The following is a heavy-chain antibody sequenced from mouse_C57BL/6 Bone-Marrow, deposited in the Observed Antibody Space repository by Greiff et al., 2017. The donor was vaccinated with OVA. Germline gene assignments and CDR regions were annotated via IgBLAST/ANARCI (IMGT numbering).Heavy chain of an antibody. CDR3: ARGLTMVTTGFDY. V-gene: IGHV1-69*01. D-gene: IGHD2-2*01. Sequence: VQLQQSGAELVMPGASVKLSCKASGYTFTSYWMHWVKQRPGQGLEWIGEIDPSDSYTNYNQKFKGKSTLTEDKSSSTAYMQLSSLTSEDSAVYYCARGLTMVTTGFDYWGQGTTLTVSS. CDR1: GYTFTSYW. CDR2: IDPSDSYT. J-gene: IGHJ2*01.